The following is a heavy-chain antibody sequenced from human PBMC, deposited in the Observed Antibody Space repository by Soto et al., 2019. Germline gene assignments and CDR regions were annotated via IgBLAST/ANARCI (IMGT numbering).Heavy chain of an antibody. CDR3: ARELTGSGELPTPGHAFDI. J-gene: IGHJ3*02. D-gene: IGHD1-26*01. CDR1: GYTFTGYY. Sequence: ASVKVSCKASGYTFTGYYMHWVRQAPGQGLEWMGWINPNSGGTNYAQKFQGWVTMTRDTSISTAYMELSRLRSDDTAVYYCARELTGSGELPTPGHAFDIWGQGTMVTVSS. V-gene: IGHV1-2*04. CDR2: INPNSGGT.